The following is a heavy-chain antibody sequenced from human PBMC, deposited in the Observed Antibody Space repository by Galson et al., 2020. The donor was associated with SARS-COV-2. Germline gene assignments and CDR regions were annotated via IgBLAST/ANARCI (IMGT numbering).Heavy chain of an antibody. V-gene: IGHV4-39*07. CDR2: IHYSGST. CDR3: ARSGSGWFPNDY. J-gene: IGHJ4*02. CDR1: GGSISSAGHY. Sequence: SETLSPTCTVSGGSISSAGHYWVWIRQPPGKGLEWIGSIHYSGSTFYNPSLNSRLTILVDTSKNQFSLKLRSVTAADTAVYFCARSGSGWFPNDYWGQGTLVTVSS. D-gene: IGHD6-19*01.